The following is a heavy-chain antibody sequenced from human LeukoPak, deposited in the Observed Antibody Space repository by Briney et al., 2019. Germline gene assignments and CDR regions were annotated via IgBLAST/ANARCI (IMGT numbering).Heavy chain of an antibody. V-gene: IGHV1-2*02. CDR2: INPNSGGT. J-gene: IGHJ4*02. D-gene: IGHD4-17*01. CDR3: AGTNDHLRDRRGLDY. Sequence: ASVKVSCKASGYTFTGYYMHWVRQAPGQGLEWMGWINPNSGGTNYAQKFQGRVTMTRDTSINTAYMELSRLRSDDTAVYYCAGTNDHLRDRRGLDYWGQGTLVTVSS. CDR1: GYTFTGYY.